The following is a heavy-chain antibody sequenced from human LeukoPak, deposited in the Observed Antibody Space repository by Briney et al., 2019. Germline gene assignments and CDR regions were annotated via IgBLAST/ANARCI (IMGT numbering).Heavy chain of an antibody. CDR1: GFTFSSYG. CDR3: AKDPYSSSWYTKSAEYRDY. D-gene: IGHD6-13*01. CDR2: ISGSGGST. V-gene: IGHV3-23*01. Sequence: PGGSLRLSCAASGFTFSSYGMSWVRQAPGKGLEWVSAISGSGGSTYYADPVKGRFTISRDNSKNTLYLQMNSLRAEDTAVYYCAKDPYSSSWYTKSAEYRDYWGQGTLVTVSS. J-gene: IGHJ4*02.